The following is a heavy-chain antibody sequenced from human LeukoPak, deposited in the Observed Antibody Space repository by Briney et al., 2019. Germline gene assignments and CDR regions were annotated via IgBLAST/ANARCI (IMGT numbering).Heavy chain of an antibody. CDR2: INHSGST. CDR3: ARGQVLWFGELGWFDP. D-gene: IGHD3-10*01. CDR1: GGSFSGYY. J-gene: IGHJ5*02. Sequence: SETLSLTCAVYGGSFSGYYWSWIRQPPGKGLEWIGEINHSGSTNYNPSLKSRVTISVDTSKNQFSLKLSPVTAADTAVYYCARGQVLWFGELGWFDPWGQGTLVTVSS. V-gene: IGHV4-34*01.